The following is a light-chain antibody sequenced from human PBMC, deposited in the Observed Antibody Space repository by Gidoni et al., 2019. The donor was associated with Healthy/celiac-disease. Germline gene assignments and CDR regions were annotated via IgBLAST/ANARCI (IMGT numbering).Light chain of an antibody. CDR2: GAS. J-gene: IGKJ2*01. CDR1: QSVSSN. Sequence: EIVMTQSPATLSVSPGERATLSCRASQSVSSNLAWYQQKPGQAPRLLIYGASTRATGIPAMFSGSGSGTEFTLTISSLQSEDFAVYYCQQYNNWPQTFGQXTKLEIK. V-gene: IGKV3-15*01. CDR3: QQYNNWPQT.